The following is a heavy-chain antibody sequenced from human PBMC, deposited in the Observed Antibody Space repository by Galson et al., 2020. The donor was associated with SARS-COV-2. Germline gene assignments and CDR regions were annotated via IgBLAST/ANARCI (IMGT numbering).Heavy chain of an antibody. CDR3: AKRDYYDSSGYLGFYYYYGMDV. CDR1: GFTFSSYG. D-gene: IGHD3-22*01. CDR2: ISYDGSNK. Sequence: GESLKLSCAASGFTFSSYGMHWVRQAPGKGLEWVAVISYDGSNKYYEDSVKGRFTISRDNSKNTLYLQMNSLRAEDTAVYYCAKRDYYDSSGYLGFYYYYGMDVWGQVTTVTVSS. V-gene: IGHV3-30*18. J-gene: IGHJ6*02.